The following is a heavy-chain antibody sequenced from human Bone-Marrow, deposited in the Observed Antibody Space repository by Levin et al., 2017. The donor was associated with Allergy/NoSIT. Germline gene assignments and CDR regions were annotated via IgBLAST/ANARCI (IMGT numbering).Heavy chain of an antibody. CDR3: ARCGGRRYGDYAIDY. J-gene: IGHJ4*02. Sequence: GESLKISCKASGYTFTGYYMHWVRQAPGQGLEWMGWINPNSGGTNYAQKFQGRVTMTRDTSISTAYMELSRLRSDDTAVYYCARCGGRRYGDYAIDYWGQGTLVTVSS. V-gene: IGHV1-2*02. D-gene: IGHD4-17*01. CDR1: GYTFTGYY. CDR2: INPNSGGT.